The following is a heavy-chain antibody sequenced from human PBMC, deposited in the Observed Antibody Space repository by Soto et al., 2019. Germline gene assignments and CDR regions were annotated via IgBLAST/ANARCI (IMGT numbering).Heavy chain of an antibody. CDR1: GFTFCSYA. Sequence: PGGSLRLSCAASGFTFCSYAMSWVRQAPGKELEWVSAISGSGGSTYYADSVKGRFTISRDNSKNTLYLQMNSLRAEDTAVYYCAKGNPLPAHYYYYYGMDVWGQGTTVTVSS. CDR2: ISGSGGST. CDR3: AKGNPLPAHYYYYYGMDV. J-gene: IGHJ6*02. V-gene: IGHV3-23*01.